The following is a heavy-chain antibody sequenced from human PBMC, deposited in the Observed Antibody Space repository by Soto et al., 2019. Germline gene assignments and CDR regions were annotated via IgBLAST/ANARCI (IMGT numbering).Heavy chain of an antibody. CDR2: IYYSGGA. CDR1: GGSISSSSYY. J-gene: IGHJ6*02. CDR3: TRDGDGRVTTNPYYYYGMDV. V-gene: IGHV4-39*07. Sequence: SETLSLTCTVSGGSISSSSYYWGWIRQPPGKGLEWIGSIYYSGGAKYNPSVKRRVSISVDTSKNQFSLNLSSVTAADTAVYYCTRDGDGRVTTNPYYYYGMDVWGPGITVTVSS. D-gene: IGHD2-21*02.